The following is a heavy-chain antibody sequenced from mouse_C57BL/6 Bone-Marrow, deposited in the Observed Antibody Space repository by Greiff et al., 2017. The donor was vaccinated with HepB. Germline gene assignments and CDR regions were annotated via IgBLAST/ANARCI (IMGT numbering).Heavy chain of an antibody. CDR1: GFTFSNYW. CDR2: IRLKSDNYAT. V-gene: IGHV6-3*01. CDR3: RWLPPLYAMDY. Sequence: EVKLVESGGGLVQPGGSMKLSCVASGFTFSNYWMNWVRQSPEKWLEWVAQIRLKSDNYATHYAESVKGRFTISRDDSKSRVYLQMNNLRAEDTGIYYCRWLPPLYAMDYWGQGTSVTVSS. J-gene: IGHJ4*01. D-gene: IGHD2-3*01.